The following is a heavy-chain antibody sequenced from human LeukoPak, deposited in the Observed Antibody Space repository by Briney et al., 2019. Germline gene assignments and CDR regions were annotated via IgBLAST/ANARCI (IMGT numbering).Heavy chain of an antibody. J-gene: IGHJ6*03. V-gene: IGHV1-69*13. D-gene: IGHD2-2*01. Sequence: SVKVSCKASGGTFSSYAISWVRQAPGQGLEWMGGIIPIFGTANYAQKFQGRVTITADESTSTAYMELSSLRSEDTAVYYCARVGTEYCSSTSCSRDVYYYYYYMDVWGKGTTVTISS. CDR3: ARVGTEYCSSTSCSRDVYYYYYYMDV. CDR1: GGTFSSYA. CDR2: IIPIFGTA.